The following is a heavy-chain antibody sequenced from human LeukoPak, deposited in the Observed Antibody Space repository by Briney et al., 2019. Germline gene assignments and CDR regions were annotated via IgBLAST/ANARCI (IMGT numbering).Heavy chain of an antibody. CDR1: GGTFSSYA. D-gene: IGHD2-15*01. V-gene: IGHV1-69*04. CDR2: IIPILGIA. Sequence: ASVKVSCKASGGTFSSYAISWVRQAPGQGLEWMGRIIPILGIANYAQRFQGRVTITADKSTSTAYMELSSVRSEDTAVYYCAGEDSGISDYGGQGTLVTVSS. CDR3: AGEDSGISDY. J-gene: IGHJ4*02.